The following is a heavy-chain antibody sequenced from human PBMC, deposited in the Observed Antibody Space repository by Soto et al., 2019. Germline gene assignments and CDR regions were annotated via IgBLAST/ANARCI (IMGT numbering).Heavy chain of an antibody. D-gene: IGHD1-7*01. CDR2: ISAYNGNT. J-gene: IGHJ3*02. CDR3: ARDPGLNWNYDHDAFDI. Sequence: ASVKVSCKASGYTFTSYAISWVRQAPGQGLEWMGWISAYNGNTNYAQKLQGRVTMTTDTSTSTAYMELRSLRSDDTAVYYCARDPGLNWNYDHDAFDIWGQGTMVTVSS. CDR1: GYTFTSYA. V-gene: IGHV1-18*01.